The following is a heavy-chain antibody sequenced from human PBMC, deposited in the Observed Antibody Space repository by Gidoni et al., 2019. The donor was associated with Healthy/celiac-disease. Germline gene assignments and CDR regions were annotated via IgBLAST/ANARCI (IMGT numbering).Heavy chain of an antibody. D-gene: IGHD3-22*01. J-gene: IGHJ4*02. V-gene: IGHV1-46*03. Sequence: QVQLVQSGAEVKKPGASVKVSCKAYGYTFTSYYMHWVRQGPGQGLEWMGIINPSGGSTSYAQKFQCRVTMTRDTSTSTVYMELSSLRSEDTAVYYCARMIVDYFDYWGQGTLVTVSS. CDR3: ARMIVDYFDY. CDR1: GYTFTSYY. CDR2: INPSGGST.